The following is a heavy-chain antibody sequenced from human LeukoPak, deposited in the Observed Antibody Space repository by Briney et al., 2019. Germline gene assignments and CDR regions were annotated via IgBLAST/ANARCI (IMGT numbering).Heavy chain of an antibody. D-gene: IGHD3-22*01. CDR2: INHDAKFI. J-gene: IGHJ4*02. Sequence: GGSLRLSCAASGFTFSDYVMSWVRLAPGKGLEWVSYINHDAKFIYYADSVKGRFTISRDNAKNSLYLQMNSLRAEDTAVYYCAXXXRXXYYDSSGYSSPPDYWGQGTLVTVSS. CDR1: GFTFSDYV. V-gene: IGHV3-11*04. CDR3: AXXXRXXYYDSSGYSSPPDY.